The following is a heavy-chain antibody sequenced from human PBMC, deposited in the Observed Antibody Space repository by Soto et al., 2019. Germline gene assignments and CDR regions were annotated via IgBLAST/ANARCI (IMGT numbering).Heavy chain of an antibody. CDR1: GGSISSTNL. J-gene: IGHJ6*02. CDR3: AIKNFYYYGMDV. Sequence: SETLSLTCAVSGGSISSTNLWSWVRQPPGKGLEWIAEIYHSGSTNYNPSLKSRVTISVDKSKNQFSLRLSSVTAADTAVYYCAIKNFYYYGMDVWGLGTTVTVSS. CDR2: IYHSGST. V-gene: IGHV4-4*02.